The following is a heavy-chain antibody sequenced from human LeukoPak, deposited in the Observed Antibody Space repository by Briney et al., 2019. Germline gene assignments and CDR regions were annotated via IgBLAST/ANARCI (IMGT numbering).Heavy chain of an antibody. D-gene: IGHD2-8*01. Sequence: PGGSLRLSCEASGFTVSSNYMNWVRQAPGKGLEWVSVIYSGGTTYYADSVKGRFTISRDNSKNTLYLQMNSLRAEDTAVYYCASSAYAMFDYWGQGTLVTVSS. CDR3: ASSAYAMFDY. J-gene: IGHJ4*02. V-gene: IGHV3-66*01. CDR1: GFTVSSNY. CDR2: IYSGGTT.